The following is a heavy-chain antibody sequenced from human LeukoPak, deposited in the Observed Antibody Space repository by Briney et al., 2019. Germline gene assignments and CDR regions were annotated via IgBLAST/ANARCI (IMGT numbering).Heavy chain of an antibody. D-gene: IGHD3-10*01. V-gene: IGHV3-21*01. CDR2: IGITGDYI. J-gene: IGHJ4*02. Sequence: GGSLRLSCEVSGFTFSSYNMNWVRQAPGKGLEWVSSIGITGDYIYYADSVTGRFTISRDNAKNSLYLQMNSLRAEDTAVFYCARVPTGRSQGPYYFDYWGQGTLVTVSS. CDR3: ARVPTGRSQGPYYFDY. CDR1: GFTFSSYN.